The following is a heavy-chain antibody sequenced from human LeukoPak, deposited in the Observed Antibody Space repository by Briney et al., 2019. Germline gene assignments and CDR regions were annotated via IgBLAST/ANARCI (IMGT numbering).Heavy chain of an antibody. CDR2: ISGSGGST. D-gene: IGHD3-22*01. J-gene: IGHJ3*02. CDR1: GFTFSSYA. CDR3: VRDSDGYYDSSGYYSLGAFDI. V-gene: IGHV3-23*01. Sequence: GGSLRLSCAASGFTFSSYAMSWVRQAPGKGLEWVSAISGSGGSTYYADSVKGRFTISRDNSKNTLYLQMNSLRAEDTAVYYCVRDSDGYYDSSGYYSLGAFDIWGQGTMVTVSS.